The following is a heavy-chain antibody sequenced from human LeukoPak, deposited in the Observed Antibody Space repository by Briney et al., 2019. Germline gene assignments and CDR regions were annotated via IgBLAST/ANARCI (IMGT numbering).Heavy chain of an antibody. V-gene: IGHV1-69*06. CDR2: IIPIFGTA. J-gene: IGHJ4*02. CDR3: ARGRWLTHPPGY. D-gene: IGHD5-12*01. Sequence: SVKVSCKASGGTFSSYAISWVRHAPGQGLEWMGGIIPIFGTANYAQKFQGRVTITADKSTSTAYMELRSLRSEDTAVYYCARGRWLTHPPGYWGQGTLVTVSS. CDR1: GGTFSSYA.